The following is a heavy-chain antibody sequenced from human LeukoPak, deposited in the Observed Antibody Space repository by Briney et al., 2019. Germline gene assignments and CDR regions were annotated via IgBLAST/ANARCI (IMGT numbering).Heavy chain of an antibody. CDR2: TNTDKGDT. CDR1: GYTFTSYG. V-gene: IGHV1-18*01. CDR3: ARTLWFGDYEMYDQ. J-gene: IGHJ5*02. Sequence: ASVKVSCKTSGYTFTSYGISWVRQAPGQGLEWMGWTNTDKGDTDHAQTLQGRVTMTIDTSTSTAYMELRSLRSDDTAVYYCARTLWFGDYEMYDQWGQGTLLTASS. D-gene: IGHD3-10*01.